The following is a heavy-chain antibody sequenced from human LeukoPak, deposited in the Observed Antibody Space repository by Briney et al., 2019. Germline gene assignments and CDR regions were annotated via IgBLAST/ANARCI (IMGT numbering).Heavy chain of an antibody. CDR2: INPNSGGT. J-gene: IGHJ4*02. V-gene: IGHV1-2*02. Sequence: GASVKVSCKASGYTFTGYYMHWVRQAPGQELEWMGWINPNSGGTNYAQKLQGRVTMTRDTSISTAYMELSRLRSDDTAVYYCAGILWFGELSAGYWGQGTLVTVSS. D-gene: IGHD3-10*01. CDR1: GYTFTGYY. CDR3: AGILWFGELSAGY.